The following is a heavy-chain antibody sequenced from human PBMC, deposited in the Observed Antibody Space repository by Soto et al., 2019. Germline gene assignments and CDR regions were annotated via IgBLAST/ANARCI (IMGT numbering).Heavy chain of an antibody. V-gene: IGHV4-4*07. CDR3: AIPGAGDFDY. CDR1: GGSINTFY. J-gene: IGHJ4*02. Sequence: SETLSLTCTVSGGSINTFYWSWVRQPAGKGLEWIGRIFSSGSTSFNPSLESRVAMSVDTSKNHFSLNLSSVTAADTAVYYCAIPGAGDFDYWGQGTLVTVS. D-gene: IGHD6-13*01. CDR2: IFSSGST.